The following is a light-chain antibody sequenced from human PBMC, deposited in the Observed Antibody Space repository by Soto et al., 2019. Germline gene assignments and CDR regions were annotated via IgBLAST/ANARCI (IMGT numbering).Light chain of an antibody. CDR3: QHGYGDPWS. CDR1: QEINVY. J-gene: IGKJ1*01. CDR2: SAS. Sequence: DIQMTQSPSSVSASIGDTVTITCRASQEINVYLNWYQEKPGEVPKLLIYSASTLESGVPSRFTGSGSETDFTLTIRSLQPEDFATYYCQHGYGDPWSFGQRTKAAIK. V-gene: IGKV1-39*01.